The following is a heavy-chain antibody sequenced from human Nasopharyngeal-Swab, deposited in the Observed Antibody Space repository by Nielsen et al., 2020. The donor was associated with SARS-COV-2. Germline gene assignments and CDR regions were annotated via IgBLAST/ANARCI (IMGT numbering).Heavy chain of an antibody. J-gene: IGHJ4*02. D-gene: IGHD4-23*01. CDR1: GFTFSSYD. V-gene: IGHV3-13*01. CDR2: IGTAGDT. CDR3: AGAAAYGGHILGYFDY. Sequence: GESLKISCAASGFTFSSYDMHWVRQATGKGLEWVSAIGTAGDTYYPGSVKGRFTISRENAKNSLYLQMNSLRAGDTAVYYCAGAAAYGGHILGYFDYWGQGTLVTVSS.